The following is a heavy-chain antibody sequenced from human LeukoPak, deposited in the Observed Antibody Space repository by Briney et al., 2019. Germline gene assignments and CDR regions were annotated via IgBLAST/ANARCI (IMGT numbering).Heavy chain of an antibody. CDR3: ARDIVVLPHHSGAFDI. D-gene: IGHD2-2*01. J-gene: IGHJ3*02. CDR2: IYTSGST. V-gene: IGHV4-61*02. Sequence: SETLSLTCTVSGGSISSGSYYWSWIRQPAGKGLEWIGRIYTSGSTNYNPSLKSRVTISVDTSKNQFSLKLSSVTAADTAVYYCARDIVVLPHHSGAFDIWGQGTMVTVSS. CDR1: GGSISSGSYY.